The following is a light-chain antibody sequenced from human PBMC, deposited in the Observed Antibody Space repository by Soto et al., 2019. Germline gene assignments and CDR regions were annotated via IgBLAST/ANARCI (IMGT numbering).Light chain of an antibody. CDR2: AAS. J-gene: IGKJ1*01. CDR1: QSISTY. Sequence: DIQMTQSPSSLSASVGDRVTITCRASQSISTYLNWYQQKPGKAPKLLIYAASRLQSGVPSRFSGSGSGTDFTLTISSLQPEDFAIYYCQQSYSTPRTFGQGNKVEIK. V-gene: IGKV1-39*01. CDR3: QQSYSTPRT.